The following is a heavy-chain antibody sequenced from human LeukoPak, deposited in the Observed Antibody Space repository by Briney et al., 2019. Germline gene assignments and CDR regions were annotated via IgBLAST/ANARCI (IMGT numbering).Heavy chain of an antibody. CDR3: ASSAGYCSSTSCYPTPLVI. V-gene: IGHV1-69*01. D-gene: IGHD2-2*01. CDR1: GGTFSSYA. J-gene: IGHJ3*02. Sequence: GASVKVSCKASGGTFSSYAISWVRQAPGQGLEWMGGIIPIFGTANYAQKFQGRVTITADESTSTAYMELSSLRSEDTAVYYCASSAGYCSSTSCYPTPLVIWGQGTMVTVSS. CDR2: IIPIFGTA.